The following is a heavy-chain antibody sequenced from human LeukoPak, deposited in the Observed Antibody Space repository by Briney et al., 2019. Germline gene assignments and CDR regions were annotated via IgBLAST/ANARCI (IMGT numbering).Heavy chain of an antibody. Sequence: ASVKVSCKASGGTFSSYAISWVRQAPGQGLEWMGWISPHNGNTNYAQNLQGRVTMTTDTSTTTAYMELRSLRFDDTAVYYCARLIAYYSYMDVWGQGTTVTVPS. CDR3: ARLIAYYSYMDV. CDR2: ISPHNGNT. CDR1: GGTFSSYA. V-gene: IGHV1-18*01. J-gene: IGHJ6*03. D-gene: IGHD2-21*01.